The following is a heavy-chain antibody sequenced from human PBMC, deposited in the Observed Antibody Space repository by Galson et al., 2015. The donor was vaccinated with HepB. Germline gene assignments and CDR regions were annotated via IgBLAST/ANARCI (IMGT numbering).Heavy chain of an antibody. CDR3: AKVVPPFDI. CDR2: ISYDGSNK. D-gene: IGHD3-10*01. CDR1: GFTFSNAW. V-gene: IGHV3-30*18. J-gene: IGHJ3*02. Sequence: SLRLSCAASGFTFSNAWMSWVRQAPGKGLEWVAVISYDGSNKYYADSVKGRFTISRDNSKNTLYLQMNSLRAEDTAVYYCAKVVPPFDIWGQGTMVTVSS.